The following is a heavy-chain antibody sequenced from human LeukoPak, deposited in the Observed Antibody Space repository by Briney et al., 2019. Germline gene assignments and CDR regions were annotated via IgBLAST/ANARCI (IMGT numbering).Heavy chain of an antibody. V-gene: IGHV3-13*01. CDR2: IGTAGDT. CDR3: ARGPIYSSSWYAPPDY. CDR1: GFTFSSYD. D-gene: IGHD6-13*01. Sequence: GGSLRLSCAASGFTFSSYDMHWVRHATGKGLEWVSAIGTAGDTYYPGSVKGRFTISRENAKNSLYLQMNSLRAGDTAVYYCARGPIYSSSWYAPPDYWGQGTLVTVSS. J-gene: IGHJ4*02.